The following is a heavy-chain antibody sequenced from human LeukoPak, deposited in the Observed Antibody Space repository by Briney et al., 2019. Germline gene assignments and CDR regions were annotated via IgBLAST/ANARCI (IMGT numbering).Heavy chain of an antibody. CDR3: AREGTSGTHLNWFDP. CDR2: IYYTGST. Sequence: PSETLSLTCTVSGGSMSTYYWTWIRQPPGKGLEWIGFIYYTGSTNYNPSLKSRVTISVDTSKNQFSLKLSSVTAADTAVYYCAREGTSGTHLNWFDPWGQGTLVTVSS. J-gene: IGHJ5*02. V-gene: IGHV4-59*01. CDR1: GGSMSTYY. D-gene: IGHD1-1*01.